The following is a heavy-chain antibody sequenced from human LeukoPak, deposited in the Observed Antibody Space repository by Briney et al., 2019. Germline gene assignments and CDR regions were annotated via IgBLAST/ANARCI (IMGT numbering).Heavy chain of an antibody. V-gene: IGHV5-51*01. J-gene: IGHJ4*02. D-gene: IGHD1-26*01. CDR1: EYSFATYW. CDR3: ARPLQGIVGATGLDY. Sequence: HGESLKISCQGSEYSFATYWIAWLRQMPGKGLEWMGIIYPSDSDTRYSPSFQGQVTISADKSIKTAYLQWSSLKASDTAMYYCARPLQGIVGATGLDYWGQGTLVTVSS. CDR2: IYPSDSDT.